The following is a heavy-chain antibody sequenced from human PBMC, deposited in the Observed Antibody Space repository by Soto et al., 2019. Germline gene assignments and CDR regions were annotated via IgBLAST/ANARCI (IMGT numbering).Heavy chain of an antibody. Sequence: QVQLVESGGGVVQPGRSLRLSCAASGFIFSAYGMHWVRQAPGKGLEWVAMIYYDGNNKYYADSVKGRFTISRDNSKNTLYPQMNSLRAEDTAVYYCARVGGTVTSDYWGQGTLVIVSS. V-gene: IGHV3-33*01. J-gene: IGHJ4*02. CDR3: ARVGGTVTSDY. CDR1: GFIFSAYG. CDR2: IYYDGNNK. D-gene: IGHD4-17*01.